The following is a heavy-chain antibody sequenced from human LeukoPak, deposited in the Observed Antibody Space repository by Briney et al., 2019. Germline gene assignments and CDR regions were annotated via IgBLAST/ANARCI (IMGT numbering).Heavy chain of an antibody. D-gene: IGHD1-1*01. Sequence: GGSLRLSCAASGFTFDDYGMSWVRQAPGKGLEWVSVIYSGGSTYYADSVKGRFTISRHNSKNTLYLQMNSLRAEDTAVYYCARDHGTNWGQGTLVTVSS. CDR3: ARDHGTN. CDR2: IYSGGST. V-gene: IGHV3-53*04. J-gene: IGHJ4*02. CDR1: GFTFDDYG.